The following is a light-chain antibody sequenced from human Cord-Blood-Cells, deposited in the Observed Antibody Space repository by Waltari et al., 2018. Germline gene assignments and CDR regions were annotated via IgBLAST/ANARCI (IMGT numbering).Light chain of an antibody. CDR2: DVS. J-gene: IGLJ3*02. Sequence: QSALTQPRSVSGSPGQSVTISCTGTSSDVGGYNYVSWYQQHPGKAPKLMFCDVSKRPSGFPVRFSGSKSGNTASLTISGLQAEDEADYYCCSYAGSYTLVFGGGTKLTVL. V-gene: IGLV2-11*01. CDR3: CSYAGSYTLV. CDR1: SSDVGGYNY.